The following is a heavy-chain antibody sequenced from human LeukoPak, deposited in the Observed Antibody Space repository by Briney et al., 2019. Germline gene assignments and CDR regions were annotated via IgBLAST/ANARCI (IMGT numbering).Heavy chain of an antibody. J-gene: IGHJ4*02. CDR1: GYTFTSYD. Sequence: GASVKVSCKASGYTFTSYDINWVRQATGQGLEWMGWMNPNSGNTGYAQKLQGRVTMTRNTSISTAYTELSSLRSEDTAVYYCARGIRRDGYKSSLHYWGQGTLVTVSS. CDR2: MNPNSGNT. D-gene: IGHD5-24*01. CDR3: ARGIRRDGYKSSLHY. V-gene: IGHV1-8*01.